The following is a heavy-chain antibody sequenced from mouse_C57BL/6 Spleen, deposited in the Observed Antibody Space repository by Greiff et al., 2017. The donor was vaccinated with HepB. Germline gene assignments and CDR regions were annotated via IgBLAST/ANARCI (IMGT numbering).Heavy chain of an antibody. CDR2: ISDGGSYT. CDR3: EREGDDGYYVGYFDY. CDR1: GFPFSSYA. J-gene: IGHJ2*01. Sequence: EVKLVESGGGLVKPGGSLKLSCAASGFPFSSYAMSWVRQTPEKRLEGFATISDGGSYTYYPDDVKGRCTISSDNAKNNLYLQMSHLKSEDTAMYYCEREGDDGYYVGYFDYWGQGTTLPVSS. D-gene: IGHD2-3*01. V-gene: IGHV5-4*01.